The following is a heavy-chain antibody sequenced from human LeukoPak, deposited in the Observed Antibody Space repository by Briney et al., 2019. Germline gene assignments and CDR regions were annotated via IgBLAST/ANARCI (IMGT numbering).Heavy chain of an antibody. CDR3: ARDYYDSSGYPFCDY. CDR2: IYTSGST. J-gene: IGHJ4*02. V-gene: IGHV4-61*02. Sequence: SETLSLTCTVSGGSISSSSYYWSWIRQPAGKGLEWIGRIYTSGSTTYNPSLKSRVTMSADTSKNQLSLKLSSVTAADTAVYYCARDYYDSSGYPFCDYWGQGTLVTVSS. CDR1: GGSISSSSYY. D-gene: IGHD3-22*01.